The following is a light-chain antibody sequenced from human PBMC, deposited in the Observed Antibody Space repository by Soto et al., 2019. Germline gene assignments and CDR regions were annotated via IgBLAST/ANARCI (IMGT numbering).Light chain of an antibody. Sequence: EIVLTQSPATLSLFPGERATLSCRASQSVSTYLAWYQQKPGQAPRLLIYDASNRATGIPARFSGSGSGTDFTLTISSLEPEDFAVYYCQQRSNWPVTFGQGTKVEIK. CDR1: QSVSTY. J-gene: IGKJ1*01. CDR2: DAS. V-gene: IGKV3-11*01. CDR3: QQRSNWPVT.